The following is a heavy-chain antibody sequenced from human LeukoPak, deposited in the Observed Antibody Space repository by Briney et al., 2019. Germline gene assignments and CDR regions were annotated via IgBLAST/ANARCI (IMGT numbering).Heavy chain of an antibody. D-gene: IGHD3-9*01. Sequence: PGGSLRLSCAASGFTFSGSTMNWVRQAPGKGLEWVSFISTSSSYIYYADSVRGRFTISRDNAKNSLYLQMNSLRAEDTAVYYCAKDLLRYFDWLLSDYWGQGTLVTVSS. CDR3: AKDLLRYFDWLLSDY. CDR1: GFTFSGST. V-gene: IGHV3-21*01. J-gene: IGHJ4*02. CDR2: ISTSSSYI.